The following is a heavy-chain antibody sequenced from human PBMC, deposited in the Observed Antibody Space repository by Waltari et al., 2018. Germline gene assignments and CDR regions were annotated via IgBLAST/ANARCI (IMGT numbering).Heavy chain of an antibody. J-gene: IGHJ3*02. CDR3: AGQIVATIRDDAFDI. CDR2: IYYSGST. CDR1: GGSISSHY. Sequence: QVQLQESGPGLVQPSETLSPTCTVSGGSISSHYWSWIRQPPGKGLEWIGDIYYSGSTNYNPSLKSRVTISVDTSKNQFSLKLSSVTAADTAVYYCAGQIVATIRDDAFDIWGQGTMVTVSS. D-gene: IGHD5-12*01. V-gene: IGHV4-59*11.